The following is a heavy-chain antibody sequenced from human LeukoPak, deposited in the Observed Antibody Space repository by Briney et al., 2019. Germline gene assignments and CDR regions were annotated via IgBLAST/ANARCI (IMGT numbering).Heavy chain of an antibody. V-gene: IGHV4-59*12. CDR3: ARAGYCTNGVCYSYYYYYMDV. CDR2: IYYYGST. J-gene: IGHJ6*03. CDR1: GASISSYY. Sequence: PSETLSLTCTVSGASISSYYWSWIRQPPGKGLEWIGYIYYYGSTNYNPSLKSRVTMSVDTSKNQFSLKLSSVTAADTAVYYCARAGYCTNGVCYSYYYYYMDVWGKGTTVTVSS. D-gene: IGHD2-8*01.